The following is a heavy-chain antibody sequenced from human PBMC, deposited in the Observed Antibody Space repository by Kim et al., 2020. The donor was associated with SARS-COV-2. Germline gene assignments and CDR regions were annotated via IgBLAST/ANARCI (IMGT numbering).Heavy chain of an antibody. CDR3: ARGRYYGNHPPGTLDI. Sequence: ASVKVSCKASGYTFTSYYMHWVRQAPGQGLEWMGIINPSGGSTSYAQKFQGRVTMTRDTSTSTVYMELSSLRSEDTAVYYCARGRYYGNHPPGTLDIWGQGTMVTVSS. CDR2: INPSGGST. V-gene: IGHV1-46*01. D-gene: IGHD3-10*01. CDR1: GYTFTSYY. J-gene: IGHJ3*02.